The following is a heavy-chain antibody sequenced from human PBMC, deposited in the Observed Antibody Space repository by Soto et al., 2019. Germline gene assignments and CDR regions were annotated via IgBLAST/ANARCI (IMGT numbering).Heavy chain of an antibody. Sequence: SVKVSCTASGFTFTSSAVQWVRQARGQRLEWIGWIVVGSGNTNYAQKFQERVTITRDMSTSTAYMELSSLRSEDTAVYYCAAGDYYYDSSGYGYWGQGTLVTVSS. J-gene: IGHJ4*02. CDR1: GFTFTSSA. V-gene: IGHV1-58*01. D-gene: IGHD3-22*01. CDR2: IVVGSGNT. CDR3: AAGDYYYDSSGYGY.